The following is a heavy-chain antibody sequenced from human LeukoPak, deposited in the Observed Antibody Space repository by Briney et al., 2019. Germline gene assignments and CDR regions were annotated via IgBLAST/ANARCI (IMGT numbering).Heavy chain of an antibody. Sequence: PGGSLRLSCAASGFTFSNHAIHWVRQAPGKGLEWVAVISYDGSNKYYTDSVKGRFAISRDRSKNTLYLQMDSLRAEDTAVYYCARCDSSGYYAQFDYWGQGTLVTVSS. CDR1: GFTFSNHA. CDR3: ARCDSSGYYAQFDY. J-gene: IGHJ4*02. CDR2: ISYDGSNK. D-gene: IGHD3-22*01. V-gene: IGHV3-30*09.